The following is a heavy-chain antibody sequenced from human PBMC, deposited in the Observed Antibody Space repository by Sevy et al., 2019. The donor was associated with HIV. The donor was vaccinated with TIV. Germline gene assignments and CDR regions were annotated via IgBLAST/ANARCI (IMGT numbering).Heavy chain of an antibody. Sequence: ASVKVSCKASGYNFRKYTMNWVRQAPGQGLEWMGWINTDTGNPTYAQGFTGRFVFSLDTSASTTYLQITSLKAEDTAVYYCARGAYYGPGYNYFDPWGQGTLVTVSS. CDR1: GYNFRKYT. J-gene: IGHJ5*02. V-gene: IGHV7-4-1*02. D-gene: IGHD3-10*01. CDR3: ARGAYYGPGYNYFDP. CDR2: INTDTGNP.